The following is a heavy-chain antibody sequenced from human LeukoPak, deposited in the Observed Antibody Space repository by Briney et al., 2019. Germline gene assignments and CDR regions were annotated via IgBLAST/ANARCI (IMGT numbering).Heavy chain of an antibody. D-gene: IGHD3-22*01. CDR1: GFTFDDYG. Sequence: PGGSLRLSCAASGFTFDDYGMSWVRQAPGKGLEWISGINWNGGSTGYADSVKGRFTISRDNAKHSLYLQMNSLRAEDTALYYCASSDSSGAFDIWGQGTMVTVSS. J-gene: IGHJ3*02. CDR2: INWNGGST. CDR3: ASSDSSGAFDI. V-gene: IGHV3-20*04.